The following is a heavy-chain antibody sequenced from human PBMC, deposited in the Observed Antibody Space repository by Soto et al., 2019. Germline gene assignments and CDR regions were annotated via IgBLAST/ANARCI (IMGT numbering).Heavy chain of an antibody. V-gene: IGHV4-39*01. CDR2: IYYSGST. J-gene: IGHJ5*02. CDR3: ARLPLRYFDWLLGPGGWFDP. D-gene: IGHD3-9*01. Sequence: PSETLSLTCTVSGGSISSSSYYWGWIRQPPGKGLEWIGSIYYSGSTYYNPSLKSRVTISVDTSKNQFSLKLSSVTAADTAVYYCARLPLRYFDWLLGPGGWFDPWGQGTLVTVSS. CDR1: GGSISSSSYY.